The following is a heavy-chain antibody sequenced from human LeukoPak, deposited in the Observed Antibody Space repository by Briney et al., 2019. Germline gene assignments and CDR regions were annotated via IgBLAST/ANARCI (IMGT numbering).Heavy chain of an antibody. Sequence: ASVKVSCKASGYTFTNYYMHWVRQAPGQGLEWMGIIRHSGGTIYAQKFQGRVAMTGDTSTSTVYMELSSLRSGDTALYYCVREEEGGTFDYWGQGTLVTVSS. J-gene: IGHJ4*01. CDR3: VREEEGGTFDY. CDR1: GYTFTNYY. CDR2: IRHSGGT. D-gene: IGHD3-16*01. V-gene: IGHV1-46*01.